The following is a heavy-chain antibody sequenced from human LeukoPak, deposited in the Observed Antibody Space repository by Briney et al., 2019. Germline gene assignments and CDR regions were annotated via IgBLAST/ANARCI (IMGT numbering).Heavy chain of an antibody. V-gene: IGHV4-34*01. CDR3: ASSSYWLDP. D-gene: IGHD6-6*01. CDR2: INHSGST. Sequence: PSETLSLTCAVYGGSFSGYYWSWIRQPPGKGLEWIGEINHSGSTNYNPSLKSRVTISVDTSKNQFSLKLSSVTAADTAVYYCASSSYWLDPWGQGTLVTVSS. CDR1: GGSFSGYY. J-gene: IGHJ5*02.